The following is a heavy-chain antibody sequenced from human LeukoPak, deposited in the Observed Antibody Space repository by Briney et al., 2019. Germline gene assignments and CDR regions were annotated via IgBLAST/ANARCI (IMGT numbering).Heavy chain of an antibody. Sequence: GTSPRLSCAASGFTFSNYGMHWVRQAPGKGLEWVALISYDASNKYYADSVTGRFTISRDNSRNTLYLQMDSLRAEDTAVYYCARETGEGGYWDYWGQGTLVTVSS. V-gene: IGHV3-30*03. CDR3: ARETGEGGYWDY. D-gene: IGHD2-15*01. CDR1: GFTFSNYG. J-gene: IGHJ4*02. CDR2: ISYDASNK.